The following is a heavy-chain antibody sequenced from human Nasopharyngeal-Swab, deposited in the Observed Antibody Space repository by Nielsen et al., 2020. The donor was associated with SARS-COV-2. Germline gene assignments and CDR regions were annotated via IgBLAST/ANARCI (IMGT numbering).Heavy chain of an antibody. J-gene: IGHJ4*02. CDR1: GGSISSGGNS. V-gene: IGHV4-31*03. CDR2: IYYSGST. CDR3: ARVSSSTSFRTPYYFDY. D-gene: IGHD2-2*01. Sequence: SETLSLTCTVSGGSISSGGNSWSWIRQHPGKGLEWIGYIYYSGSTYYNPSLKSRVTISVDTSKNQFSLKLSSVTAADTAVYYCARVSSSTSFRTPYYFDYWGQGTLVTVSS.